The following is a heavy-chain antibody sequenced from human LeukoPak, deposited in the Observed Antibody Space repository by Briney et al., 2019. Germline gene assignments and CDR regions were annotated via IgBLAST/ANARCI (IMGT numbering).Heavy chain of an antibody. V-gene: IGHV4-59*05. CDR3: ARVVGANSGFDY. Sequence: SETLSLTCTVSGGSISSYYWSWIRQPAGKGLEWIGSIYYSGSTYYNPSLKSRVTISVDTSKNQFSLKLSSVTAADTAVYYCARVVGANSGFDYWGQGTLVTVSS. CDR2: IYYSGST. J-gene: IGHJ4*02. D-gene: IGHD1-26*01. CDR1: GGSISSYY.